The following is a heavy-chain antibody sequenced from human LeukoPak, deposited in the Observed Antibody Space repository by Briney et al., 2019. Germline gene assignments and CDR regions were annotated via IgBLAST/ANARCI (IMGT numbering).Heavy chain of an antibody. D-gene: IGHD2-2*01. CDR1: GFSFSTYW. V-gene: IGHV3-7*01. CDR2: IKEDGRKE. J-gene: IGHJ3*02. Sequence: GGSLRLSCAASGFSFSTYWMTWVRQAPGKGLEWVANIKEDGRKEYYVDSVKGRFSISRDNAKNSLYLQMNSLRAEDTALYYCAREIPGAMNAFDMWGQGTRVTVSS. CDR3: AREIPGAMNAFDM.